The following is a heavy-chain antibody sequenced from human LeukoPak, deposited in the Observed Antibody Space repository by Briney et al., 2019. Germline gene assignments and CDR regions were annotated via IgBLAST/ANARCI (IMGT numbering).Heavy chain of an antibody. CDR2: IIPIFGTT. J-gene: IGHJ6*03. Sequence: SVKVSCKASGGTFSSYAISWVRQAPGQGLEWMGGIIPIFGTTNHAQKFQGRVTITTDGSTSTVYMELSSLRSEDTAVYYCARDRPGGYNYYMDVWGKGTTVTV. CDR1: GGTFSSYA. CDR3: ARDRPGGYNYYMDV. D-gene: IGHD3-16*01. V-gene: IGHV1-69*05.